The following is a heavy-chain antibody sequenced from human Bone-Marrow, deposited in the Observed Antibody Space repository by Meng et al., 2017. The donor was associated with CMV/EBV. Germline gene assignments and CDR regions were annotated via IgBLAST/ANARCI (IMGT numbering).Heavy chain of an antibody. D-gene: IGHD4-23*01. CDR3: ASGGTWNDY. J-gene: IGHJ4*02. Sequence: VSCKASGYTFTDHNIHWVRQAPGQGLEWMGGINPKSGGTSYAQSFQGRVTVTSDTSINTAYMELTGLTSDDTALYCCASGGTWNDYWGQGTLVTVSS. CDR2: INPKSGGT. V-gene: IGHV1-2*02. CDR1: GYTFTDHN.